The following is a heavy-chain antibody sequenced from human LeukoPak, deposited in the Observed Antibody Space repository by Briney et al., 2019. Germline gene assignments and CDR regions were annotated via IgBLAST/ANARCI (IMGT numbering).Heavy chain of an antibody. V-gene: IGHV3-7*03. D-gene: IGHD3-22*01. Sequence: PGGSLRLSCAASGFTFSSYWMSWVRQAPGKGLEWVANIKQDGSEKYYVDSVKGRFTISRDNAKNTLYLQMNSLRAEDTAVYYCAKYYDSFHPHTYFDYWGQGTLVTVSS. CDR2: IKQDGSEK. CDR3: AKYYDSFHPHTYFDY. J-gene: IGHJ4*02. CDR1: GFTFSSYW.